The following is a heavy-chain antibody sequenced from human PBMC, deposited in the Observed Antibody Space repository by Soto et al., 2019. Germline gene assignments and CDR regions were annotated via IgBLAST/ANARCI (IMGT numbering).Heavy chain of an antibody. V-gene: IGHV3-43*01. CDR1: GFTFDDYT. D-gene: IGHD3-22*01. Sequence: GRSVRLSCAAAGFTFDDYTMHWVRQAQGKGLEWVSLISWDGGSTYYADSVKGRFTISRDNSKNSLYLQMNSLRTEDTALYYCAKGLYDSSGYYYAFGMDVWGQGTTVTVSS. CDR2: ISWDGGST. CDR3: AKGLYDSSGYYYAFGMDV. J-gene: IGHJ6*02.